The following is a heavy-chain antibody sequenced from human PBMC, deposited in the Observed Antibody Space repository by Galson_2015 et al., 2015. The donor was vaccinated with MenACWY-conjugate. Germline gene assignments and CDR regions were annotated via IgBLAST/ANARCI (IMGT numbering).Heavy chain of an antibody. CDR1: GFIFNNYW. CDR2: IKQDGSEK. V-gene: IGHV3-7*03. D-gene: IGHD2-2*01. CDR3: ARDLGFYCSRNDCYSPY. Sequence: SLRLSCAASGFIFNNYWMSWVRQVPGKGPEWVADIKQDGSEKYYVDSVRGRFTISRDNAKNSLYLQMNSLRAEDTAVYYCARDLGFYCSRNDCYSPYWGPGTLVTVSS. J-gene: IGHJ4*02.